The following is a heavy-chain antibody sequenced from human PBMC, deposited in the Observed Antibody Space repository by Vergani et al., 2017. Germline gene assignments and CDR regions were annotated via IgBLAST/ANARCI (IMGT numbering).Heavy chain of an antibody. CDR2: IYYSGST. V-gene: IGHV4-39*01. CDR1: GGSISSSSYY. D-gene: IGHD5-18*01. J-gene: IGHJ3*02. CDR3: ARGAIQLCKTCAFDI. Sequence: QLQLQESGPGLVKPSETLSLTCTVSGGSISSSSYYWGWIRQPPGKGLEWIGSIYYSGSTYYNPSLKSRVTISVDTSKNQFSLKLSPVTAADTAVYYCARGAIQLCKTCAFDIWGQGTMVTVSS.